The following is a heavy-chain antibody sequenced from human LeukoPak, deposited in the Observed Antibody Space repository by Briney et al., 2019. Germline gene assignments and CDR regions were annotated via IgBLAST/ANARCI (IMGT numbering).Heavy chain of an antibody. CDR1: GFTFDDYA. V-gene: IGHV3-9*01. CDR3: AKDKGLDYGGDYFDY. J-gene: IGHJ4*02. D-gene: IGHD4-17*01. Sequence: GGSLRLSCAASGFTFDDYAMHWVRQAPGKGLEWVSGISWNSDSIGYADSVKGRFTISRDNAKNSLYLQMNSLRAEDTALYYCAKDKGLDYGGDYFDYWGQGTLVTVSS. CDR2: ISWNSDSI.